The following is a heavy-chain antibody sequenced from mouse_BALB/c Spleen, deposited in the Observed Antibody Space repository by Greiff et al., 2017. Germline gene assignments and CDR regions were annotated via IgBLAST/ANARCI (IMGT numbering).Heavy chain of an antibody. V-gene: IGHV1S29*02. J-gene: IGHJ1*01. CDR1: GYTFTDYN. D-gene: IGHD2-1*01. CDR3: ARSGNYYFDV. Sequence: EVKLMESGPELVKPGASVKISCKASGYTFTDYNMHWVKQSHGKGLEWIGYIYPYNGGTRYNQKFKSKATLTVDNSSSTAYMELRSLTSEDSAVYYCARSGNYYFDVWGAGTTVTVSS. CDR2: IYPYNGGT.